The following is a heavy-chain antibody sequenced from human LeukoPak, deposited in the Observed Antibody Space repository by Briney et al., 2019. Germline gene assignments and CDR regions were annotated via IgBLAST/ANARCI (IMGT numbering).Heavy chain of an antibody. CDR3: ARRLTEYCTKGVCYWFDY. CDR2: MCYSRST. V-gene: IGHV4-39*01. Sequence: SETLSLTCTVSGGSISSSSYYWGWIRQPPGRGLGWIGCMCYSRSTYYNPSLKSRVTISVDTSKNQFSLKLRSVTAADTAVYYCARRLTEYCTKGVCYWFDYWGRGTLVTVS. D-gene: IGHD2-8*01. J-gene: IGHJ4*02. CDR1: GGSISSSSYY.